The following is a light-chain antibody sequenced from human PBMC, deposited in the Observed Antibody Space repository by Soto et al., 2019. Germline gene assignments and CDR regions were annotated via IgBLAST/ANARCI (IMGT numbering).Light chain of an antibody. J-gene: IGLJ2*01. CDR2: SNN. CDR1: SSNIGAGYD. CDR3: QSYDSSLSAAV. Sequence: QSVLTQPPSVSGAPGQKVIISCTGSSSNIGAGYDVHWYQQLPGTAPKLLIYSNNNRPSGVPDRLSGSKSGTSASLAITGLQVEDEADYYCQSYDSSLSAAVFGGGTQVTVL. V-gene: IGLV1-40*01.